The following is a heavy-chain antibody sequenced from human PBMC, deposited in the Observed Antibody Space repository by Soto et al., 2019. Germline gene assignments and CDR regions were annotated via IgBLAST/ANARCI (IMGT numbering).Heavy chain of an antibody. CDR1: GGSISSSSYY. D-gene: IGHD2-15*01. CDR3: ARLCPYCSGGNSDY. V-gene: IGHV4-39*01. Sequence: QLQLQESGPGLVKPSETLSLTCTVSGGSISSSSYYWGWIRQPPGKGLEWIGSIYYSGSTYYNPSLKSRVTISVDTSKNQFSLKLSSVTAADTAVYYCARLCPYCSGGNSDYWGQGTLVTVSS. CDR2: IYYSGST. J-gene: IGHJ4*02.